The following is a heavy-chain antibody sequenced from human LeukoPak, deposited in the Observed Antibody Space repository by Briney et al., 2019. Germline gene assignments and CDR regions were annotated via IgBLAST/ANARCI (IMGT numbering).Heavy chain of an antibody. Sequence: AXGYTFTSYGISWVRQAPGQGLEWMGWISAYNGNTNYAQKLQGRVTMTTDTSTSTAYMELRSLRSDDTAVYYCEXXXXXXXXXVXXXXRYXXYWGQGTLVTVSS. CDR3: EXXXXXXXXXVXXXXRYXXY. V-gene: IGHV1-18*01. J-gene: IGHJ4*02. CDR1: GYTFTSYG. CDR2: ISAYNGNT.